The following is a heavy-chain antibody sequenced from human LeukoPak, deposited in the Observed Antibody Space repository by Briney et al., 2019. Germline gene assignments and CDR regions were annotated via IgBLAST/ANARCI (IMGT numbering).Heavy chain of an antibody. CDR3: ARDNCRRVTCVPLEH. CDR1: GDSLKNYY. Sequence: SETLSLTCTVSGDSLKNYYRTWIRQPPGKAPEWIGYIYNTANTVYNPSLASRGTISVDTSKKQFSLKLSSVTPADTAVYYCARDNCRRVTCVPLEHWGQGNLVTVSS. J-gene: IGHJ4*02. V-gene: IGHV4-59*01. CDR2: IYNTANT. D-gene: IGHD2-15*01.